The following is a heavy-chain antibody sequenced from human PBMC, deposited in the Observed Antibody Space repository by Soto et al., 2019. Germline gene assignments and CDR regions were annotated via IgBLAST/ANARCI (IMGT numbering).Heavy chain of an antibody. D-gene: IGHD3-9*01. Sequence: QVPLVQSGAEVKKPGASVKVSCKASGYTFTSYGISWVRQAPGQGLEWMGWISAYNGNTNYAQKLQGRVTMTTDTSTSTAYMELRSLRSDDTAVYYCARDYDILTGQPTNAFDIWGQGTMVTVSS. J-gene: IGHJ3*02. CDR2: ISAYNGNT. CDR1: GYTFTSYG. CDR3: ARDYDILTGQPTNAFDI. V-gene: IGHV1-18*04.